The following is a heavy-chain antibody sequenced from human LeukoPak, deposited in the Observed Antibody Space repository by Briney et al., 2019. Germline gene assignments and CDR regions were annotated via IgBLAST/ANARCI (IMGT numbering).Heavy chain of an antibody. CDR1: GYTFTDYY. D-gene: IGHD3-22*01. V-gene: IGHV1-69*04. CDR2: IIPILGIA. Sequence: GASVKVSCKASGYTFTDYYMHWVQQAPGQGLEWMGRIIPILGIANHAQKFQGRVTITADKSTSTAYMELSSLRSEDTAVYYCARAASYYDSSGSRDAFDIWGQGTMVTVSS. J-gene: IGHJ3*02. CDR3: ARAASYYDSSGSRDAFDI.